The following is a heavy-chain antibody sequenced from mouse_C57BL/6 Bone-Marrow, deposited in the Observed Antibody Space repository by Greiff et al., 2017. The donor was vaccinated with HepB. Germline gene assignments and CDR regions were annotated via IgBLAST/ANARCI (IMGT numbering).Heavy chain of an antibody. Sequence: QVQLKESGPGLVAPSQSLSITCTVSGFSLTSYAISWVRQPPGKGLEWLGVIWTGGGTNYNSALKSRLSISKDNSKSQVFLKMNSLQTDDTARYYCARAIYYYGSSYVHWYFDVWGTGTTVTVSS. J-gene: IGHJ1*03. CDR2: IWTGGGT. CDR3: ARAIYYYGSSYVHWYFDV. D-gene: IGHD1-1*01. V-gene: IGHV2-9-1*01. CDR1: GFSLTSYA.